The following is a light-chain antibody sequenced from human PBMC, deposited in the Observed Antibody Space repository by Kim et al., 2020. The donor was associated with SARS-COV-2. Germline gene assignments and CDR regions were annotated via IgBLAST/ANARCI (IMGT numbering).Light chain of an antibody. Sequence: LTQPPSASGSPGQSVTISCTGTSSDVGGSNYVSWYQQLPGKAPKLMISEVSKRPSGVPDRFSGSKSGNTASLTVSGLQAEDEADYYCSSYAGSNNWVFGGGTQLTVL. CDR1: SSDVGGSNY. V-gene: IGLV2-8*01. CDR2: EVS. CDR3: SSYAGSNNWV. J-gene: IGLJ3*02.